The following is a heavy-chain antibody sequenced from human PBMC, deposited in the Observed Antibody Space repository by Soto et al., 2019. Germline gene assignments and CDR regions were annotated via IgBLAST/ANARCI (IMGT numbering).Heavy chain of an antibody. D-gene: IGHD4-17*01. Sequence: QVQLVESGGGVVQPGRSLRLSCAASGFTFSSYGMHWVRQAPGKGLEWVAVISYDGSNKYYADSVKGRFTISRDNAKNSLYLQMNSLRAEDTAVYYCAKYLADGVNDYWGQGTLVTVSS. V-gene: IGHV3-30*18. J-gene: IGHJ4*02. CDR1: GFTFSSYG. CDR2: ISYDGSNK. CDR3: AKYLADGVNDY.